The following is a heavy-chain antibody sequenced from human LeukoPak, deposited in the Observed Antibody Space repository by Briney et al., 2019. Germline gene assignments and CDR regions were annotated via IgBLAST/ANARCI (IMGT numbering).Heavy chain of an antibody. V-gene: IGHV4-59*01. CDR3: ARGSGYYYPYFDY. D-gene: IGHD3-22*01. CDR2: IYYSGST. CDR1: GGSISSYY. Sequence: SETLSLTCTVSGGSISSYYWSWIRQPPGKGLEWIGYIYYSGSTNYNPSLKSRVTISVDTSKNQFSLKLSSVTAADTAVYYCARGSGYYYPYFDYWGRGTLVTVSS. J-gene: IGHJ4*02.